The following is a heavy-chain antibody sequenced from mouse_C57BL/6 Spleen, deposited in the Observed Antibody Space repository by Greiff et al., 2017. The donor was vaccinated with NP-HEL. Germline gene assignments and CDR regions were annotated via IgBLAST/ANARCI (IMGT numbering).Heavy chain of an antibody. D-gene: IGHD4-1*01. J-gene: IGHJ4*01. CDR3: ARERTGRYAMDY. V-gene: IGHV3-6*01. CDR2: ISYDGSN. Sequence: DVQLQESGPGLVKPSQSLSLTCSVTGYSITSGYYWNWIRQFPGNKLEWMGYISYDGSNNYNPSLKNRISITRDTSKNQFFLKLNSVTTEDTATYYCARERTGRYAMDYWGQGTSVTVSS. CDR1: GYSITSGYY.